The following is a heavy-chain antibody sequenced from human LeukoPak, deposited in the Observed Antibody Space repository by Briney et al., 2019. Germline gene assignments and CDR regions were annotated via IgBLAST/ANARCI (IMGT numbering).Heavy chain of an antibody. CDR1: GGSISGYY. J-gene: IGHJ4*02. Sequence: SETLSLTCTVSGGSISGYYWNWVRQHPGKGLEWIGYIYYTGSTDYSPSLQGRVTISLDTSMNLFSLRLTSVTAVDTAVYYCARSQNWYFDSWGQGTLVSVSS. CDR3: ARSQNWYFDS. CDR2: IYYTGST. D-gene: IGHD1-1*01. V-gene: IGHV4-59*01.